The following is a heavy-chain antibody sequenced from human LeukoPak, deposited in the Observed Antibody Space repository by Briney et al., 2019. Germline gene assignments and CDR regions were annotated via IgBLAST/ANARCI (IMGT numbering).Heavy chain of an antibody. CDR3: ARRIAARPAKSFDY. Sequence: GGSLRLSCAASGFTFSSYWMSWVRQAPGKGLEWVANIKQDGSEKYYVDSVKGRFTISRDNAKNSLYLQMNSLRAEDTAVYYCARRIAARPAKSFDYWGQGTLVTVSS. J-gene: IGHJ4*02. CDR2: IKQDGSEK. V-gene: IGHV3-7*01. D-gene: IGHD6-6*01. CDR1: GFTFSSYW.